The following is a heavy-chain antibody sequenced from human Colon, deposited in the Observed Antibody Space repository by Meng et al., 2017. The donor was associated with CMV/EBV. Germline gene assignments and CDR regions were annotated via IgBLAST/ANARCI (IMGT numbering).Heavy chain of an antibody. J-gene: IGHJ4*02. Sequence: ASVKVSCKTSGYSFTGFHMHWVRQAPGQGLEWMGWINPNSGGTMYAQKFQGRVTMTRDSSISTAYMELRRLGSDDTAVYYCSSRPFPYCTTSTAYNSGDYWGQGTLVTVSS. CDR3: SSRPFPYCTTSTAYNSGDY. V-gene: IGHV1-2*02. CDR2: INPNSGGT. D-gene: IGHD2-8*01. CDR1: GYSFTGFH.